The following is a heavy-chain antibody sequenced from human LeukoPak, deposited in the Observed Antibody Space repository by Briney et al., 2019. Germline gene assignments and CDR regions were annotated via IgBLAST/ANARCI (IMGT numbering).Heavy chain of an antibody. D-gene: IGHD1-26*01. J-gene: IGHJ4*02. CDR2: IYYSGST. CDR1: GGSISSYY. Sequence: SETLSLTCTVSGGSISSYYWSWIRQPPGKGLEWIGYIYYSGSTNYNPSLKSRVTISVDTSKNQFSLKLSSVTAADTAVYYCARVLELVPRRHYFDYWGQGTLVTVSS. V-gene: IGHV4-59*01. CDR3: ARVLELVPRRHYFDY.